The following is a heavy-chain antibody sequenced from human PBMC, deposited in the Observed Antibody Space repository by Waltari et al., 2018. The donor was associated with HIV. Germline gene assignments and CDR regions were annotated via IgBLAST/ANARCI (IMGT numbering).Heavy chain of an antibody. CDR3: AKDKGGVTYIFDY. Sequence: QVQLVESGGGVVQPGRSLRLPCAASGFPFSGSGMHSVRQAPGKGLEWVAVRSYDGSNKYYADAVKGRFTISRDNSKNTLDLQMNSLRAEDTAVYYCAKDKGGVTYIFDYWGQGTLVTVSS. V-gene: IGHV3-30*18. CDR2: RSYDGSNK. D-gene: IGHD1-1*01. CDR1: GFPFSGSG. J-gene: IGHJ4*02.